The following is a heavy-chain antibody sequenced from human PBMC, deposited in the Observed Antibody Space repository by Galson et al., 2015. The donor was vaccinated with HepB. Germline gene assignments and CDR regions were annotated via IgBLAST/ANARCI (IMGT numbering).Heavy chain of an antibody. V-gene: IGHV3-33*01. CDR3: ARDQRYFDGGPFDY. J-gene: IGHJ4*02. Sequence: SLRLSCAASGFTFSSYGMHWVRQAPGKGLEWVAVIWYDGSNKYYADSVKGRFTISRDNSKNTLYLQMNSLRAEDTAVYYCARDQRYFDGGPFDYWGQGTLVTVSS. CDR2: IWYDGSNK. D-gene: IGHD3-9*01. CDR1: GFTFSSYG.